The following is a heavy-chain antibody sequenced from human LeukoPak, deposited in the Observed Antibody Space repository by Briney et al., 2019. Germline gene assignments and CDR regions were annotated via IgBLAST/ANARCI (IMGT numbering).Heavy chain of an antibody. D-gene: IGHD6-19*01. Sequence: GGSLRLSCAASGFTFSSYWMHWVRQAPGKGLVWVSRINSDGGSTSYAASVKGRFTISRDNAKNTLYLQMNSLRAEDTAVYYCAREGDSSGWYDFDYWGQGTLVTVSS. J-gene: IGHJ4*02. V-gene: IGHV3-74*01. CDR3: AREGDSSGWYDFDY. CDR1: GFTFSSYW. CDR2: INSDGGST.